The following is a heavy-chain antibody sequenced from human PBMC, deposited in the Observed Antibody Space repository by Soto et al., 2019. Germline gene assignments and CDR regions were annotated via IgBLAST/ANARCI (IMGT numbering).Heavy chain of an antibody. J-gene: IGHJ4*02. CDR3: ARDHYYDSSGSYFDY. CDR1: GFTFSSYA. D-gene: IGHD3-22*01. Sequence: QVQLVESGGGVVQPGRSLRLSCAASGFTFSSYAMHWVRQAPGKGLEWVAVISYDGSNKYYADSVKGRFTISRDNSKNTLYLQMNSLRAEDTAVYYCARDHYYDSSGSYFDYWGQGTLVTVSS. CDR2: ISYDGSNK. V-gene: IGHV3-30-3*01.